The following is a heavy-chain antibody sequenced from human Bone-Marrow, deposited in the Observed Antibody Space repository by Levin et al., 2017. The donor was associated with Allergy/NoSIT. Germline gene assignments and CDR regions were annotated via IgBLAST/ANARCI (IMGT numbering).Heavy chain of an antibody. CDR1: GYTFTGYY. J-gene: IGHJ6*02. D-gene: IGHD3-22*01. V-gene: IGHV1-2*02. Sequence: ASVKVSCKASGYTFTGYYMHWVRQAPGQGLEWMGWINPNSGGTNYAQKFQGRVTMTRDTSISTAYMELSRLRSDDTAVYYCARDMYYYDSSGPGGYYGMDVWGQGTTVTVSS. CDR3: ARDMYYYDSSGPGGYYGMDV. CDR2: INPNSGGT.